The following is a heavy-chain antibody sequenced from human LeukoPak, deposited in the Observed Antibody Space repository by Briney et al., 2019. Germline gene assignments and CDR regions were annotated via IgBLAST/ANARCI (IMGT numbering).Heavy chain of an antibody. Sequence: SQTLSLTCAVSGGSIGSGGYSWSWIRQPPGKGLEWIGYIYHSGSTYYNPSLKSRVTISVDRSKNQFSLKLSSVTAADTAVYYCARALGAADVDYWGQGTLVTVSS. J-gene: IGHJ4*02. D-gene: IGHD6-13*01. V-gene: IGHV4-30-2*01. CDR2: IYHSGST. CDR3: ARALGAADVDY. CDR1: GGSIGSGGYS.